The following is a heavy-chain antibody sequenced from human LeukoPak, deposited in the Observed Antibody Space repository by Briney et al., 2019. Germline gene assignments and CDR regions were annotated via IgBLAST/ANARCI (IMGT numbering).Heavy chain of an antibody. D-gene: IGHD3-16*01. Sequence: PSETLSLTCAVYGGSFSGYYWSWIRQPPGKGLEWIGEINHSGSTNYNPSLKSRVTISVDTSKNQFSLKLSSVTAADTAVYYCARVGDYVWGSQMGYYYYMDVWGKGTTVTVSS. V-gene: IGHV4-34*01. CDR1: GGSFSGYY. J-gene: IGHJ6*03. CDR2: INHSGST. CDR3: ARVGDYVWGSQMGYYYYMDV.